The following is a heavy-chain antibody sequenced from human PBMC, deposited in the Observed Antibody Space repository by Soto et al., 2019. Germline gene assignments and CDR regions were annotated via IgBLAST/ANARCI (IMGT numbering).Heavy chain of an antibody. CDR1: GGSFSGYY. Sequence: QVQLQQWGAGLLKPSETLSLTCAVYGGSFSGYYWTWIRQPPGTGLEWIGEINHSGRTNYNPSLKNRVTISVDPSKNQFSLKLTSVTAADTAVYYCARDKITGLFDYWGQGTLVTVSS. CDR3: ARDKITGLFDY. CDR2: INHSGRT. D-gene: IGHD2-8*02. J-gene: IGHJ4*02. V-gene: IGHV4-34*01.